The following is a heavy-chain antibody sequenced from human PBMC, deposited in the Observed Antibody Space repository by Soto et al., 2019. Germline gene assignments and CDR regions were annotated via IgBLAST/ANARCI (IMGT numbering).Heavy chain of an antibody. CDR2: IGGRGGST. D-gene: IGHD2-15*01. CDR3: AKDIGRGGGSVFDY. CDR1: GFTFSNSA. J-gene: IGHJ4*02. Sequence: EVQLLESGGGLVQPGGSLRLSCAASGFTFSNSAMSWVRQAPGKGLEWVSAIGGRGGSTYYADSVKGRFTISRDDSKNTLYLQMSSLRAEDTALYYCAKDIGRGGGSVFDYWGQGTLVTVSS. V-gene: IGHV3-23*01.